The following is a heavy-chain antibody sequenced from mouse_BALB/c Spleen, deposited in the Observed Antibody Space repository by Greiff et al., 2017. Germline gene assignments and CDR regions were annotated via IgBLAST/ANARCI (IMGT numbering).Heavy chain of an antibody. CDR2: IRLKSNNYAT. Sequence: EVKLVESGGGLVQPGGSMKLSCVASGFTFSNYWMNWVRQSPEKGLEWVAEIRLKSNNYATHYAESVKGRFTISRDDSKSSVYLQMNNLRAEDTGIYYCTRVGITTAWFAYWGQGTLVTVSA. CDR1: GFTFSNYW. CDR3: TRVGITTAWFAY. J-gene: IGHJ3*01. V-gene: IGHV6-6*02. D-gene: IGHD2-4*01.